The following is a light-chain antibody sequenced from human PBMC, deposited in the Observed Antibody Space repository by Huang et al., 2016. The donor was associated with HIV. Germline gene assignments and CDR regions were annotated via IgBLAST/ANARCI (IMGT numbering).Light chain of an antibody. CDR3: LQDHNYPRT. V-gene: IGKV1-6*01. CDR2: GAS. CDR1: QGITDD. J-gene: IGKJ1*01. Sequence: AIQMTQSPSSLSASVGDRVTITCRASQGITDDLAWYQQKPGTDPKRLISGASTLRGGVPSRFSGSGSGTDFTLTISSLQPEDYATYYCLQDHNYPRTFGQGTKVEI.